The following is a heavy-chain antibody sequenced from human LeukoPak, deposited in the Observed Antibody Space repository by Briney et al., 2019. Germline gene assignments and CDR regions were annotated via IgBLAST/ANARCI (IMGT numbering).Heavy chain of an antibody. Sequence: GGSLRLSCGASGFTFSSYVMSWVRQAPGKGLGGVSGNSGGGGFTYYADSVKGRFTISRDTSRNTLYLQMDSLRIEDTAIYYCAKNSPPPGYSAYAIYDYSGQGTLVTVSS. D-gene: IGHD5-12*01. CDR3: AKNSPPPGYSAYAIYDY. J-gene: IGHJ4*02. CDR1: GFTFSSYV. V-gene: IGHV3-23*01. CDR2: NSGGGGFT.